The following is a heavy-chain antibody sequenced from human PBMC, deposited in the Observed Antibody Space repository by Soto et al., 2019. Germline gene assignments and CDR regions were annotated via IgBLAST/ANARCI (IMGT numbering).Heavy chain of an antibody. J-gene: IGHJ5*02. CDR1: GYTFTSYG. CDR3: VRDASSGYRGWWDP. CDR2: LIPYNGDR. V-gene: IGHV1-18*01. Sequence: ASVKVSCKASGYTFTSYGISWVRQAPGQGLEWMGLLIPYNGDRIYAQKFQGRVILTTDTATNTAYMELGSLRSDDTAVYYCVRDASSGYRGWWDPWGQGTLVTVSS. D-gene: IGHD5-12*01.